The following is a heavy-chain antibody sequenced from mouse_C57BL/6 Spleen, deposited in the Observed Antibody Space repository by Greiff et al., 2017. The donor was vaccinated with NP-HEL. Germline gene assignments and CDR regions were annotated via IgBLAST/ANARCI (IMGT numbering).Heavy chain of an antibody. Sequence: EVMLVESGEGLVKPGGSLKLSCAASGFTFSSYAMSWVRQTPEKRLEWVAYISSGGDYIYYADTVKGRFTISRDNARNTLYLQMSSLKSEDTAMYYCTRAGYYGSIVYWYFDVWGTGTTVTVSS. CDR2: ISSGGDYI. J-gene: IGHJ1*03. V-gene: IGHV5-9-1*02. CDR1: GFTFSSYA. CDR3: TRAGYYGSIVYWYFDV. D-gene: IGHD1-1*01.